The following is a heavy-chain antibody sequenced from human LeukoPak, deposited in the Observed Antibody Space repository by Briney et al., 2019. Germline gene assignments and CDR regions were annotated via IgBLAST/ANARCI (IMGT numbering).Heavy chain of an antibody. CDR3: ARESHVSREDS. CDR1: GYTFTSYG. V-gene: IGHV1-18*01. CDR2: ISANNGDT. D-gene: IGHD1-26*01. Sequence: ASVTVSCKASGYTFTSYGISWVRQAPGQGLEWVGWISANNGDTDYAQKFQARVTMTTDTSTSTAYMELRSLRSDDTAVYYCARESHVSREDSWGQGTLVTVSS. J-gene: IGHJ4*02.